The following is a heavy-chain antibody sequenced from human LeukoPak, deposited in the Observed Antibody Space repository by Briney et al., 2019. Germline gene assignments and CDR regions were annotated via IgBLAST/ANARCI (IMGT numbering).Heavy chain of an antibody. CDR2: IYGDGTT. V-gene: IGHV3-66*02. Sequence: GGSLRLSCAASGFTVSNDYMAWVRQAPGRGLEWVSLIYGDGTTFYTDSVKGRFTISRDNFKNTLYLQMSSLRPEDTALYYCARDRAGAQSWVALDPWVQGTLVTVSS. J-gene: IGHJ5*02. CDR3: ARDRAGAQSWVALDP. D-gene: IGHD3-10*01. CDR1: GFTVSNDY.